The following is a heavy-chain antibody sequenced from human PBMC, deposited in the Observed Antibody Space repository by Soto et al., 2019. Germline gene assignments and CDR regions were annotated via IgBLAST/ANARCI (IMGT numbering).Heavy chain of an antibody. CDR2: IYYSGST. V-gene: IGHV4-59*01. Sequence: SETLALRCAVSGCSIRSYYWSWIRQPPGKGLEWIGYIYYSGSTNYNPSLKSRVTISVDTSKNQFSLKLSSVTAADTAVYYCARDRYCSGGSCSDSGFFDYWGQGTLVPVSS. CDR3: ARDRYCSGGSCSDSGFFDY. J-gene: IGHJ4*02. CDR1: GCSIRSYY. D-gene: IGHD2-15*01.